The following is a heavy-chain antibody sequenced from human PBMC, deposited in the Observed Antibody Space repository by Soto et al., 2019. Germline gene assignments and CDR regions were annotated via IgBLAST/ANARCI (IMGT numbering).Heavy chain of an antibody. D-gene: IGHD6-13*01. J-gene: IGHJ5*02. CDR1: GGAFSSYA. V-gene: IGHV1-69*13. Sequence: GASVKVSCKASGGAFSSYAISWVRQAPGQGLEWMGGIIPIFGTANYAQKFQGRVTITADESTSTAYMELSSLRSEDTAVYYCARVIGSYSSSWYRGNWFDPWGQGTLVTVSS. CDR3: ARVIGSYSSSWYRGNWFDP. CDR2: IIPIFGTA.